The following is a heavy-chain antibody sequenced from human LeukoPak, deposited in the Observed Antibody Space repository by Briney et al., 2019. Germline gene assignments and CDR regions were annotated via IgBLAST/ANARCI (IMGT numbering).Heavy chain of an antibody. Sequence: GGSLRLSCAASGFTFSSYGMHWVRQAPGKGLEWVAVIWYDGSNKYYADSVKGRFTISRDNSKNTLYLQMNSLRAEDTAVYYCAKEDSLRRRGFDYWGQGTLVTVSS. CDR3: AKEDSLRRRGFDY. J-gene: IGHJ4*02. CDR2: IWYDGSNK. D-gene: IGHD5-18*01. CDR1: GFTFSSYG. V-gene: IGHV3-33*06.